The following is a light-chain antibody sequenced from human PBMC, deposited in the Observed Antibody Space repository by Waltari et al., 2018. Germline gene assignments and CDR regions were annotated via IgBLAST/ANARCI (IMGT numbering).Light chain of an antibody. V-gene: IGKV2-30*02. CDR3: MQGTHWLS. CDR2: KVS. CDR1: QSLVHSDGNTY. Sequence: VVLTQSPLSLPVTLGQPASISCRSSQSLVHSDGNTYLNWFQQRPGPSPRRLIYKVSKRDSGVPDRFSGSGSGTDFTLKISRVEAEDVGIYYCMQGTHWLSFGPGTRVDIK. J-gene: IGKJ3*01.